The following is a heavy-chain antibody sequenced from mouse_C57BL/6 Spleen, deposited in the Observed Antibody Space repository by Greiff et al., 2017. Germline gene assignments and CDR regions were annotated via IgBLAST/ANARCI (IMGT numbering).Heavy chain of an antibody. CDR3: ARPYDGYYYFDY. CDR1: GYTFTSYW. Sequence: VKLQQPGAELVRPGSSVKLSCKASGYTFTSYWMHWVKQRPIQGLEWIGNIDPSDSETHYNQKFKDKATLTVDKSSSTAYMQLSSLTSEDSAVYYCARPYDGYYYFDYWGQGTTLTVSS. J-gene: IGHJ2*01. CDR2: IDPSDSET. V-gene: IGHV1-52*01. D-gene: IGHD2-3*01.